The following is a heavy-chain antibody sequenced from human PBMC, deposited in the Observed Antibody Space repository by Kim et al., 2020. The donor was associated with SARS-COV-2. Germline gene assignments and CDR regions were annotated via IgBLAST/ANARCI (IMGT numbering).Heavy chain of an antibody. CDR2: ISSSSSYI. CDR3: ARMGSGSD. CDR1: GFTFSSYS. D-gene: IGHD6-19*01. J-gene: IGHJ4*02. V-gene: IGHV3-21*01. Sequence: GGSLRLSCAASGFTFSSYSMNWVRQAPGKGLEWVSSISSSSSYIYYEDSVKGRFTISRDNAKNSLYLQMNSLRAEDTAVYYCARMGSGSDWGQGTLVTVSS.